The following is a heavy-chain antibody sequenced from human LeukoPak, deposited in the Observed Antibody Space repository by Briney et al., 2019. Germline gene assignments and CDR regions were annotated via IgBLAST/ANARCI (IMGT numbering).Heavy chain of an antibody. CDR1: GGSISTYY. V-gene: IGHV4-59*01. J-gene: IGHJ4*02. CDR2: ISYSGST. Sequence: SETLSLTCTVSGGSISTYYWGWIRQPPGKGLEWIGYISYSGSTNYIPSLKSRVTILVDTSKNQFFLKLSSVTAADTAVYYCARVTTGTVDYWGQGTLVTVSS. D-gene: IGHD1-1*01. CDR3: ARVTTGTVDY.